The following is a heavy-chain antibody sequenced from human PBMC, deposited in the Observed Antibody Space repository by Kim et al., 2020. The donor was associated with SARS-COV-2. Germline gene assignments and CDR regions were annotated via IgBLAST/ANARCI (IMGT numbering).Heavy chain of an antibody. V-gene: IGHV7-4-1*02. Sequence: ASVKVSFKASGYTFTNNAISWVRQAPGQGLEWMGLINTDTGNPTYAQAFPGRFVFSLDTSVSTAFLPISSLKAEDTALYFCARGIWGSFRYPDYWGQGTL. J-gene: IGHJ4*02. D-gene: IGHD3-16*02. CDR1: GYTFTNNA. CDR3: ARGIWGSFRYPDY. CDR2: INTDTGNP.